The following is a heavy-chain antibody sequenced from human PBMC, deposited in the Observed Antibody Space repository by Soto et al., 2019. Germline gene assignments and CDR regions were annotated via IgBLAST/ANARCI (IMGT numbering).Heavy chain of an antibody. D-gene: IGHD2-2*01. Sequence: GGSLRLSCTASGFTFSSYSMNWVRQAPGKGLQWVSYISRSSSNIYYADSVKGRFTISRDNAKNSLYLQMNTLTDEDTTVYYCARAGTSLGYCSSTSCYEFDYWGQGTLVTVSS. V-gene: IGHV3-48*02. J-gene: IGHJ4*02. CDR2: ISRSSSNI. CDR1: GFTFSSYS. CDR3: ARAGTSLGYCSSTSCYEFDY.